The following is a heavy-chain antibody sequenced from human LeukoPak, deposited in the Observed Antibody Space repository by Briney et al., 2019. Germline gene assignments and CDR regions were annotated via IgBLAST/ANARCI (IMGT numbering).Heavy chain of an antibody. CDR2: ISGSGGST. D-gene: IGHD6-6*01. CDR1: GFTFSSYA. Sequence: GGSLRLSCAASGFTFSSYAMSWVRQAPGEGLEWVSAISGSGGSTYYADSVKGRFTISRDNSKNTLYLQMNSLRAEDTAVYYCAKDPILSSIAAHSWFDPWGQGTLVTVSS. CDR3: AKDPILSSIAAHSWFDP. J-gene: IGHJ5*02. V-gene: IGHV3-23*01.